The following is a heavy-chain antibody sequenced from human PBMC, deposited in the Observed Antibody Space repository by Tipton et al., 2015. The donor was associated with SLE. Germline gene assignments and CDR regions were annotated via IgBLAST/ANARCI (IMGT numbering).Heavy chain of an antibody. CDR1: GRSVIGYY. D-gene: IGHD3-3*01. J-gene: IGHJ4*02. Sequence: TLSLTCVVNGRSVIGYYWSWIRQPPGKGLEWIGEINHSGSTNYNPSLKSRVTISVDTSKNHFSLKLSSVTAADTAVYYCARLVRFLGGRFFDYWGQGTLVTVSS. CDR3: ARLVRFLGGRFFDY. CDR2: INHSGST. V-gene: IGHV4-34*01.